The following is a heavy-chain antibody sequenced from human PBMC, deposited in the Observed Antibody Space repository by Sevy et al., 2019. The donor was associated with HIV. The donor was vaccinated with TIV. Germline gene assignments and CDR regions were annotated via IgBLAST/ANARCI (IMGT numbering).Heavy chain of an antibody. Sequence: SETLSLTCTVSGGSITSLYWNWIRQPPGKGLEWIANIYYNGHINYNPSLKSRVTLSLDTSKNQFSLRQSSVTAADTAMYYCAGENAWGRGYSWGQGTLVNVSS. CDR1: GGSITSLY. J-gene: IGHJ4*02. CDR3: AGENAWGRGYS. CDR2: IYYNGHI. D-gene: IGHD1-26*01. V-gene: IGHV4-59*08.